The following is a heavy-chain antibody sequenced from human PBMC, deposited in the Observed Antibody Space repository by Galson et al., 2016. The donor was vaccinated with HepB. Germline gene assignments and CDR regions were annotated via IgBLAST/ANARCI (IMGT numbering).Heavy chain of an antibody. CDR3: AKYRSATYYTDYFEY. CDR1: GFAFSTYA. D-gene: IGHD1-26*01. J-gene: IGHJ4*02. V-gene: IGHV3-23*01. Sequence: SLRLSCAASGFAFSTYAMTWVRQAPGKGLEWVATISGSGGSIYHADPVKGRFTISRDNSKNTLFLQMKRLRDEDTALYYCAKYRSATYYTDYFEYWGQGTLVTVSS. CDR2: ISGSGGSI.